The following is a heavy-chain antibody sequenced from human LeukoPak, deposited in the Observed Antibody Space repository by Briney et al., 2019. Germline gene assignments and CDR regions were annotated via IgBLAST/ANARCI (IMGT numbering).Heavy chain of an antibody. Sequence: SETLSLTCAVYGGSFSGYYWSWIRQPPGKGLEWIGEINHSGSTNYSPSLKSRVTISVDTSKNQFSLKLSSVTAADTAVYYCARDPSRIASSTYWGQGILVTVSS. CDR3: ARDPSRIASSTY. V-gene: IGHV4-34*01. D-gene: IGHD2-2*01. J-gene: IGHJ4*02. CDR2: INHSGST. CDR1: GGSFSGYY.